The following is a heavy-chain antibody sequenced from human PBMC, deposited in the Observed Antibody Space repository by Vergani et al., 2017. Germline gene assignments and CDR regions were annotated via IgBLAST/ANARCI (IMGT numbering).Heavy chain of an antibody. CDR3: TKGSRGYTGYFFDY. J-gene: IGHJ4*02. CDR2: VSGSSATP. V-gene: IGHV3-23*04. Sequence: DVDLVESGGGFVQPGGSRRLSCAASGFSFPGYAMSWVRQAPGKGLGWVSSVSGSSATPYYADSVKGRFIISRDNSKNTLHLQMNSLRADDTAVYYCTKGSRGYTGYFFDYWGQGTLATVSS. CDR1: GFSFPGYA. D-gene: IGHD5-12*01.